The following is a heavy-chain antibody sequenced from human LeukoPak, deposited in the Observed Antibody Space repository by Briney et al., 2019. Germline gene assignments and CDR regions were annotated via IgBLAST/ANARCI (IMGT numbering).Heavy chain of an antibody. Sequence: GESLKISCKASGYSFTSYWIGWVRQMPGKGLEWMGIIYPGDSDTRYSPSFQGQVTISADKSISTAYLQWSSLKASDTAMYYCARQGAAGTRDWYFDLWGRGTLVTVSS. V-gene: IGHV5-51*01. CDR1: GYSFTSYW. D-gene: IGHD6-13*01. CDR3: ARQGAAGTRDWYFDL. CDR2: IYPGDSDT. J-gene: IGHJ2*01.